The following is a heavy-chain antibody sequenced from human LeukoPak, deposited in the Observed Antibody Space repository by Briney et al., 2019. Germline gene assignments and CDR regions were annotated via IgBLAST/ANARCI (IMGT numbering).Heavy chain of an antibody. CDR3: ARPQGIVVVTASLAFDI. J-gene: IGHJ3*02. CDR1: GFTFSGYS. Sequence: TGGSLRLSCAASGFTFSGYSMNWVCQAPGKGLEWISYISSSSSTIYYADSVKGRFTISRDNAKNSLYLQMNSLRDEDTAIYYCARPQGIVVVTASLAFDIWGQGTMVTVSS. D-gene: IGHD2-21*02. CDR2: ISSSSSTI. V-gene: IGHV3-48*02.